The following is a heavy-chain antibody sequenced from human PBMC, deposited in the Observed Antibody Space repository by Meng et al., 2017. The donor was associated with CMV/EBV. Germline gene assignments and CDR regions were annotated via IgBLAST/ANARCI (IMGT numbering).Heavy chain of an antibody. J-gene: IGHJ4*02. Sequence: ASVKVSCKASGYTFTSYGISWVRQAPGQGLEWMGWISAYNGNTNYAQKLQGRVTMTTDTSTSTAYMELRSLRSDDTAVYYCARGDTVTMGGGFEAHRGGLFDYWGQGTLVTVSS. CDR3: ARGDTVTMGGGFEAHRGGLFDY. D-gene: IGHD4-11*01. V-gene: IGHV1-18*01. CDR1: GYTFTSYG. CDR2: ISAYNGNT.